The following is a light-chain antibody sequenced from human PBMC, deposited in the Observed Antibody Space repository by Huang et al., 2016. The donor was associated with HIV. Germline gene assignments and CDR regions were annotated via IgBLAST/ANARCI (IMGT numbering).Light chain of an antibody. CDR2: DTS. CDR1: QGISNS. Sequence: DIQMTQSPSSLSASVGDRVTITCRASQGISNSLAWYQQKPGKGPKLLFHDTSRLQSGVPSRFSGGGSGADYTLTITSLQPEDFASYYCQQYYSTPTFGQGTKVEIK. CDR3: QQYYSTPT. J-gene: IGKJ1*01. V-gene: IGKV1-NL1*01.